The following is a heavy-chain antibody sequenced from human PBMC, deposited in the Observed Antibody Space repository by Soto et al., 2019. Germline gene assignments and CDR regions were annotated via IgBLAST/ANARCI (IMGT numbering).Heavy chain of an antibody. CDR1: GGSIRSSSYY. J-gene: IGHJ4*02. CDR3: ARQIDDSSGYYFAY. CDR2: IYSLGNT. Sequence: QMQLQESGPGLVKPSETLSLTCTVSGGSIRSSSYYWGWIRQPPGQGLEWLGTIYSLGNTYYNPSLETRVTISVDKSKSQLVLKLSSVAAPDTAVYYGARQIDDSSGYYFAYWGQGTLVTVSS. D-gene: IGHD3-22*01. V-gene: IGHV4-39*01.